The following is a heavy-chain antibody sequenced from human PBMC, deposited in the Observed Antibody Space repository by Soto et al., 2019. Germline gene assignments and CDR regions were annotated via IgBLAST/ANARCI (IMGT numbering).Heavy chain of an antibody. CDR2: FRSSGDDGTT. CDR3: AKKVNSGSGSQYFDY. V-gene: IGHV3-23*01. J-gene: IGHJ4*02. D-gene: IGHD3-10*01. Sequence: GSLRLSCAASGFTFSSYSMSWVRQAPGKGLEWVSGFRSSGDDGTTYYADSVKGRFTISRGNSKNTLFLQMNSLRADDTAIYYCAKKVNSGSGSQYFDYWGQGTLVTVSS. CDR1: GFTFSSYS.